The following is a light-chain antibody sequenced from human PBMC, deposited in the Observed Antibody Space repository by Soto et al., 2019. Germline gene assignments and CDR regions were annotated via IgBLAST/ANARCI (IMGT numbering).Light chain of an antibody. V-gene: IGKV3-15*01. Sequence: EIVMTQSPATLSVSPGERATLSCRASQSVSSNLAWYQQKPGQAPRLLIYSASTRATGIPARFSGSGSGTEFTLTISSLQSEDFAVYYCQQHSDWITFGQGTRLEIK. CDR3: QQHSDWIT. J-gene: IGKJ5*01. CDR2: SAS. CDR1: QSVSSN.